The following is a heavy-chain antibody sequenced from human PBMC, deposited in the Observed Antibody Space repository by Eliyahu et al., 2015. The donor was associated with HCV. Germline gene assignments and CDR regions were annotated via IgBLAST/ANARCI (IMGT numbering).Heavy chain of an antibody. CDR3: TRVAMVLRYFDWLPNWFDP. D-gene: IGHD3-9*01. Sequence: QVQLVESGGGLVKPGGSLRLSCXASGFPFSDYYIXWIRQAPGKGLEWVSYITSSSSYTNYADSVKGRFTISRDNAKNSLYLQMNSLRAEDTAVYYCTRVAMVLRYFDWLPNWFDPWGQGTLVTVSS. CDR1: GFPFSDYY. V-gene: IGHV3-11*05. J-gene: IGHJ5*02. CDR2: ITSSSSYT.